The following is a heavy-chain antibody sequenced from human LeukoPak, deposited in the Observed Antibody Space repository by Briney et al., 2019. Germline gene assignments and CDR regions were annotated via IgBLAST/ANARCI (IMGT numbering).Heavy chain of an antibody. CDR2: IRYDGSNK. J-gene: IGHJ6*03. CDR1: GFTFSSYG. Sequence: PGGSLRLSCAASGFTFSSYGMHWVRQAPGKGLEWVAFIRYDGSNKYYADSVKGRFTISRDNSKNTLYLQMNSLRAEDTAVYYCAKAGVVVTAPHMDVWGKGTTVTISS. D-gene: IGHD2-21*02. CDR3: AKAGVVVTAPHMDV. V-gene: IGHV3-30*02.